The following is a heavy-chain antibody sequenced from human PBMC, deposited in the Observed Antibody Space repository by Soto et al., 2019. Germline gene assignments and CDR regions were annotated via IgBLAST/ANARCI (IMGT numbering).Heavy chain of an antibody. CDR3: AREVSSFGSNHFDS. V-gene: IGHV4-59*01. D-gene: IGHD3-10*01. J-gene: IGHJ4*02. CDR2: IYYTGTT. CDR1: GTSIIGYY. Sequence: KTSETLSLTCVVSGTSIIGYYWTWMRRPPGKGLEWIGYIYYTGTTKYNPSLKSRVTISVDTSKNQFSLRLNSVTAADTAVYYCAREVSSFGSNHFDSWGQGALVTVSS.